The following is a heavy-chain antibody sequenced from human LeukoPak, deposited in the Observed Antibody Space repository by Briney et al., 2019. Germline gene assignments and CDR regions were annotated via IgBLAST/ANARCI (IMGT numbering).Heavy chain of an antibody. CDR1: GFTFSSYA. V-gene: IGHV3-30*04. J-gene: IGHJ4*02. D-gene: IGHD4-11*01. CDR3: ARDSQSNPEYYFDY. CDR2: ISYGGSNK. Sequence: PGGSLRLSCAASGFTFSSYAMHWVRQAPGKGLEWVAVISYGGSNKYYADSVKGRFTISRDNSKNTLYLQMNSLRAEDTAVYYCARDSQSNPEYYFDYWGQGTLVTVSS.